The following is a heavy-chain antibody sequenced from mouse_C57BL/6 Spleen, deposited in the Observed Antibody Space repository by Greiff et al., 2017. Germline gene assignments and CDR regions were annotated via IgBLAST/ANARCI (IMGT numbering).Heavy chain of an antibody. CDR2: IDPSDSYN. V-gene: IGHV1-69*01. Sequence: QVQLQQPGAELVMPGASVKLSCKASGYTFTSYWMHWVKQRPGQGLEWIGEIDPSDSYNNYNQKFKGKSTLTVDKSSSTAYMQLSSLTSEDSAVYYCARRGYDGNPHYYAMDYWGQGTSVTVSS. D-gene: IGHD2-3*01. CDR3: ARRGYDGNPHYYAMDY. J-gene: IGHJ4*01. CDR1: GYTFTSYW.